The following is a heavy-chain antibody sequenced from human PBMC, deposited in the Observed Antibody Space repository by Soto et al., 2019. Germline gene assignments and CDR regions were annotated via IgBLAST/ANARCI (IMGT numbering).Heavy chain of an antibody. J-gene: IGHJ4*02. CDR1: GFTFSSYW. V-gene: IGHV3-7*01. Sequence: GGSLRLSCAASGFTFSSYWMSWVRQAPGKGLECVANIKQDGSEKYYVDSVKGRFTISRDNAKNSLYLQMNSLRAEDTAVYYCARPVGNILTGYHFDYWGQGTLVTVSS. CDR2: IKQDGSEK. D-gene: IGHD3-9*01. CDR3: ARPVGNILTGYHFDY.